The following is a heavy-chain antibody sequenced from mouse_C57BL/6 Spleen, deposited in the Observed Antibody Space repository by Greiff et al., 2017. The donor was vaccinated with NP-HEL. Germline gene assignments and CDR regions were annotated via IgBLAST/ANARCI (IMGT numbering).Heavy chain of an antibody. D-gene: IGHD3-2*02. CDR2: IYPGDGDT. J-gene: IGHJ3*01. CDR1: GYAFSSYW. CDR3: AREAAQVPFAY. V-gene: IGHV1-80*01. Sequence: VKLMESGAELVKPGASVKISCKASGYAFSSYWMNWVKQRPGKGLEWIGQIYPGDGDTNYNGKFKGKATLTADKSSSTAYMQLSSLTSEDSAVYFCAREAAQVPFAYWGQGTLVTVSA.